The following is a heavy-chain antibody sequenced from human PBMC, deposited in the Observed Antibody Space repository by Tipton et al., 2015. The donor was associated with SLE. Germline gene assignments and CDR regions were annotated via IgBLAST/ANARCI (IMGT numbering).Heavy chain of an antibody. Sequence: GSLRLSCAASGFTFTNYWMGWVRQAPGKGLEWVANIKEDGSEKYYVDSVKGRFTISRDNSKNTLYLQLNGLGPEDTALYFCARRAVTNNWYFDLWGRGTLVTVSS. CDR1: GFTFTNYW. J-gene: IGHJ2*01. D-gene: IGHD4-17*01. V-gene: IGHV3-7*03. CDR3: ARRAVTNNWYFDL. CDR2: IKEDGSEK.